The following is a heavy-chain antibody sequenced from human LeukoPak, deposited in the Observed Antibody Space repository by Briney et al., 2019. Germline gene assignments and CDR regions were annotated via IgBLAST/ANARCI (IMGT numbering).Heavy chain of an antibody. CDR3: ARSVDTAMFGPELQLLFRPKLASDY. J-gene: IGHJ4*02. CDR1: GYTFTSYY. V-gene: IGHV1-2*02. CDR2: INPNSGGT. Sequence: ASVKVSCKASGYTFTSYYMHWVRQAPGQGLEWMGWINPNSGGTNYAQKFQGRVTMTRDTSISTAYMELSRLRSDDTAVYYCARSVDTAMFGPELQLLFRPKLASDYWGQGTLVTVSS. D-gene: IGHD5-18*01.